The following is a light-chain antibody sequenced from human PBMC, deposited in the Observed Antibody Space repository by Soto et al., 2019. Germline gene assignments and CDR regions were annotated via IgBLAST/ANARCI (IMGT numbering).Light chain of an antibody. V-gene: IGLV2-23*01. CDR1: SSDVGSYNL. Sequence: QSVLTQPASVSGSPGQSITISCTGTSSDVGSYNLVSWYQQHPGKAPKLMIYEGSKRPSGVSNRFSGSKSGNPASLTISGLQAEDEADYYCCSYAGSSTPYVFGTGTKVTFL. J-gene: IGLJ1*01. CDR2: EGS. CDR3: CSYAGSSTPYV.